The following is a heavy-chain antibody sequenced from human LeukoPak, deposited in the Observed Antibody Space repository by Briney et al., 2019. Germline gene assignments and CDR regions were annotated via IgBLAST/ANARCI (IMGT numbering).Heavy chain of an antibody. CDR3: ASHPGVSSSSAYPDY. D-gene: IGHD6-6*01. J-gene: IGHJ4*02. Sequence: GSLRLSCAAAGFSFSSYSMNWVRQAPGRGVEWGSYISSSSSTIYYADSVKGRFTISRDNAKDSLYLQMNSLRAEDTAVYYCASHPGVSSSSAYPDYWGQGTLVTVSS. V-gene: IGHV3-48*04. CDR1: GFSFSSYS. CDR2: ISSSSSTI.